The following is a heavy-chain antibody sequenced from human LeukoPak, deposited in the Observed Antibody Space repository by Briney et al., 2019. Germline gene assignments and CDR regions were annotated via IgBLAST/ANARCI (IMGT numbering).Heavy chain of an antibody. CDR3: ATGGPGFLEWLPLDN. CDR2: ISNGGGST. CDR1: GFTLSSYP. V-gene: IGHV3-23*01. J-gene: IGHJ4*02. Sequence: GGSLRLSCAASGFTLSSYPVTWVRQAPGKGLEWVSAISNGGGSTNYADSVKGRFTISRDNPMNTVFLQMNSLRAEDTAVYYCATGGPGFLEWLPLDNWGQGTLATVSS. D-gene: IGHD3-3*01.